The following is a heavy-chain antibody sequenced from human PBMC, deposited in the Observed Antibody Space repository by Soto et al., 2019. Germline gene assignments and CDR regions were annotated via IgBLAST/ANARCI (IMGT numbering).Heavy chain of an antibody. CDR1: GGSISSSSYY. Sequence: QLQLQESGPGLVKPSETLSLTCTVSGGSISSSSYYWGWIRQPPGKGLEWIGSIYYSGSTYYNPALKSRVTISVDTSKNQFSLKLSSVTAADTAVYYCASPLLWLGYGMAVWGQGTTVTVSS. V-gene: IGHV4-39*01. CDR2: IYYSGST. CDR3: ASPLLWLGYGMAV. J-gene: IGHJ6*02. D-gene: IGHD3-10*01.